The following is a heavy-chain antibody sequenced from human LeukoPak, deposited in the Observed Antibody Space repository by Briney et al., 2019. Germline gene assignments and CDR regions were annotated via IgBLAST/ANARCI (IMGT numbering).Heavy chain of an antibody. CDR3: ARHFSPPGALYWYFDL. J-gene: IGHJ2*01. D-gene: IGHD7-27*01. CDR1: GASISSGSYY. Sequence: SETLSLTCTVSGASISSGSYYWGWIRQPPGKGLEWIGNVYYSGRTYHNPSLKSRVTISVDTSKNQFSLNLSSVTAADTAVYYCARHFSPPGALYWYFDLWGRGTLVTVSS. CDR2: VYYSGRT. V-gene: IGHV4-39*01.